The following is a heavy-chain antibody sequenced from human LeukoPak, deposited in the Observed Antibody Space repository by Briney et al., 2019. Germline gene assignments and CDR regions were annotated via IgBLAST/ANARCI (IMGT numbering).Heavy chain of an antibody. Sequence: GGSLRLSCTASGFTFSSYWMSWVRQAPGKGLEWVANIKQDGSEKYYVDSVKGRFTISRDNAKNSLYLQMNSLRAEDTAVYYCARVRIRDGYKGMYFDYWGQGTLVTVSS. D-gene: IGHD5-24*01. CDR2: IKQDGSEK. CDR3: ARVRIRDGYKGMYFDY. J-gene: IGHJ4*02. V-gene: IGHV3-7*01. CDR1: GFTFSSYW.